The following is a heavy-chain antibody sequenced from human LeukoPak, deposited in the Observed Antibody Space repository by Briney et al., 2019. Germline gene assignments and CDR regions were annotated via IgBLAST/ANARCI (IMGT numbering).Heavy chain of an antibody. D-gene: IGHD4-17*01. Sequence: GGSLRLSCAASGFTFSSYAMTWVRRAPGKGLGWVSGTSGSGGSTYYADSVKGRFTISRDNSKNTLYLQMNSLRAEDTAVYYCAKARSYTVTTSFDYWGQGTLVTVSS. CDR1: GFTFSSYA. V-gene: IGHV3-23*01. CDR3: AKARSYTVTTSFDY. CDR2: TSGSGGST. J-gene: IGHJ4*02.